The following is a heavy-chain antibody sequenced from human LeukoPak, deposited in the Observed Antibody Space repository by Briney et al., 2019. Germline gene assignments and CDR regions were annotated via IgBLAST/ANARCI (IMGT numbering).Heavy chain of an antibody. V-gene: IGHV1-2*02. CDR2: MNPNTADT. CDR1: GYTLTGYY. J-gene: IGHJ4*02. D-gene: IGHD2-15*01. CDR3: ARSSGDSSLDY. Sequence: GASVKVSCKASGYTLTGYYIHWVRQAPGQGLEWMGWMNPNTADTNYAQRFQGRVTMTRDMSISTAYMELSSLRSDDTAIFYCARSSGDSSLDYWGQGTLVTVSS.